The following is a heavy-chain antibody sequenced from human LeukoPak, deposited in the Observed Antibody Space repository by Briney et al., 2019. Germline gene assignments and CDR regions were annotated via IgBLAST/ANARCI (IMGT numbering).Heavy chain of an antibody. J-gene: IGHJ3*02. CDR1: GGSISSYY. Sequence: SETLSLTCTVSGGSISSYYWSWIRQPPGKGLEWIGYIYYSGSTNYNPSLKSRVTISVDTSKNQFSLKLSSVTAADTAVCYCARASGSAAGTSHLGIAAFDIWGQGTMVTVSS. CDR2: IYYSGST. D-gene: IGHD6-13*01. CDR3: ARASGSAAGTSHLGIAAFDI. V-gene: IGHV4-59*01.